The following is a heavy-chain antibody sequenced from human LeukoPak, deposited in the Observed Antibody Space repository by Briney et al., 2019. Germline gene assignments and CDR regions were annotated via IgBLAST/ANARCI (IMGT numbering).Heavy chain of an antibody. CDR3: STGSGHAFDI. J-gene: IGHJ3*02. V-gene: IGHV3-74*01. CDR1: GFTFSSYW. Sequence: TGGSLRLSCAASGFTFSSYWMHWVRQVPGKGLVWVSRINSDGSSTSYADSVKGRFTISRDNAKNTLYVQMNSLRAEDTAVYYCSTGSGHAFDIWAEGQWSPSPQ. CDR2: INSDGSST. D-gene: IGHD3-10*01.